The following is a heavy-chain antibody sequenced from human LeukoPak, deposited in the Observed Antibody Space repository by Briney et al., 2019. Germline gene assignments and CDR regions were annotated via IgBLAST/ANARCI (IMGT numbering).Heavy chain of an antibody. J-gene: IGHJ4*02. Sequence: GASVKVSCKASGGTFSSYAISWVRQAPGQGLEWMGWISAYNGNTNYAQKVQGRVTMTTDTSTSTAYMELRSLRSDDTSVYYCARDPGRDGYNQDYWGQGTLVTVSS. V-gene: IGHV1-18*01. CDR3: ARDPGRDGYNQDY. CDR2: ISAYNGNT. D-gene: IGHD5-24*01. CDR1: GGTFSSYA.